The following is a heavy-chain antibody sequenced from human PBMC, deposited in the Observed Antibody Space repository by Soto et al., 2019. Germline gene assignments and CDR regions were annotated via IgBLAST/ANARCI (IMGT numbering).Heavy chain of an antibody. J-gene: IGHJ4*02. Sequence: EVQLVESGGGLVQPARSLRLSCAASGFTFGDYSMHWVRQAPGKGLEWVSAISWNSGRMVYADSVRGRFTISRDNAKNSLYLQMNSLRAEDTALYYCARDPGIINSHNTVNVAFDYWGQGILVTVSS. D-gene: IGHD4-4*01. CDR3: ARDPGIINSHNTVNVAFDY. CDR1: GFTFGDYS. CDR2: ISWNSGRM. V-gene: IGHV3-9*01.